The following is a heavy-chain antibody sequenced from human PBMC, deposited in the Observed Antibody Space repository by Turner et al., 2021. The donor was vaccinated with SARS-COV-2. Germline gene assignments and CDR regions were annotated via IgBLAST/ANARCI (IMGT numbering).Heavy chain of an antibody. D-gene: IGHD3-22*01. CDR3: ARDSFGYYDSSGYYLGGFDY. Sequence: EVQLVESGGGLVKPGGSLRLSCAASGFTFSSYSMNWVRQAPGKGLAWVSSIRSSSRYIDYADSVKGRFTISRDNAKNSLYLQMNSLRAEDTAVYYCARDSFGYYDSSGYYLGGFDYWGQGTLVTVSS. J-gene: IGHJ4*02. V-gene: IGHV3-21*01. CDR1: GFTFSSYS. CDR2: IRSSSRYI.